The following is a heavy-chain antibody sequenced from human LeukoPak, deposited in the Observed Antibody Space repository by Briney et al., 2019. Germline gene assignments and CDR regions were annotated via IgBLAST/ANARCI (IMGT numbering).Heavy chain of an antibody. CDR3: ARLGTRQFDY. V-gene: IGHV1-8*02. D-gene: IGHD3-16*01. CDR1: GYTLPSYD. CDR2: MNPTRGNT. J-gene: IGHJ4*02. Sequence: ASVNVSCKPSGYTLPSYDINWVRQATGQGLEWMGWMNPTRGNTGYAQKVQGRVTITRNTSISTAYMELSSLRSEDTAVYYCARLGTRQFDYWGQGTLVTVSS.